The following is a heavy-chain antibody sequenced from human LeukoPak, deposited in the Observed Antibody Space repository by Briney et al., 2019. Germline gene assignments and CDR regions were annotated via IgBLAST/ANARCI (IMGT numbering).Heavy chain of an antibody. Sequence: SETLSLTCAVYGGSFSGYYWSWIRQPPGKGLEWIGEINHSGSTNYNPSLKSRVTISVDTSKNQFSLKLSSVTAADTAVYYCARPRHDVDTAMVGGYAFDIWGQGTMVTVSS. J-gene: IGHJ3*02. CDR1: GGSFSGYY. CDR2: INHSGST. V-gene: IGHV4-34*01. D-gene: IGHD5-18*01. CDR3: ARPRHDVDTAMVGGYAFDI.